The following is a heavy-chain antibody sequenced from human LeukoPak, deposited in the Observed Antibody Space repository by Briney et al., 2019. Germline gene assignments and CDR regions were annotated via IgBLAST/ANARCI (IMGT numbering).Heavy chain of an antibody. D-gene: IGHD5-18*01. CDR3: ARDCQLWPYYYYYMDV. CDR2: INSDGSST. V-gene: IGHV3-74*01. J-gene: IGHJ6*03. Sequence: GGCLRLSCAASGFTFSSYWMHWVRQAPGKGLVWVSRINSDGSSTSYADSVKGRFTISRDNAKNTLYLQMNSLRAEDTAVYYCARDCQLWPYYYYYMDVWGKGTTVTVSS. CDR1: GFTFSSYW.